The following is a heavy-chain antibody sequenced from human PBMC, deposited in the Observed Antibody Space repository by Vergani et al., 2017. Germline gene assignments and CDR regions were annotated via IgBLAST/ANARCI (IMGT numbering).Heavy chain of an antibody. D-gene: IGHD4-17*01. CDR3: ARDALGLYDYGDYSCYGMDV. CDR1: GFTFSSYE. J-gene: IGHJ6*02. V-gene: IGHV3-48*03. Sequence: EVQLVESGGGLVQPGGSLRLSCAASGFTFSSYEMNWVRQAPGKGLEWVSYISSSSSTIYYADSVKGRFTISRDNAKNSLYLQMNSLRAEDTAVYYCARDALGLYDYGDYSCYGMDVWGQGTTVTVSS. CDR2: ISSSSSTI.